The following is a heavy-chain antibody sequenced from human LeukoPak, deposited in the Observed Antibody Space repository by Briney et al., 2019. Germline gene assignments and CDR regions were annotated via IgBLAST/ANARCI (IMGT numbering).Heavy chain of an antibody. CDR3: AMIKEG. CDR1: GFTFSSYW. Sequence: GGSLRLSCAASGFTFSSYWMHWVRHAPGKGLVWVSRINSDGRTTTYADSVKGRFTISRDNAKNTLYLLMNSLRAEDTAVYYCAMIKEGWGQGTLVTVSS. J-gene: IGHJ4*02. V-gene: IGHV3-74*01. D-gene: IGHD3-22*01. CDR2: INSDGRTT.